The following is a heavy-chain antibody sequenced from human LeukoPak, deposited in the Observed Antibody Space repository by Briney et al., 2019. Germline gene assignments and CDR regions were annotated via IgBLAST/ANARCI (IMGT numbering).Heavy chain of an antibody. J-gene: IGHJ5*02. CDR2: INWNGGST. Sequence: GGSLRLSCAASGFTFDDYGMSWVRQAPGKGLEWVSGINWNGGSTGYADSVKGRFTISRDNAKNSLYLQMNSLRAEDTALYYCARDRKKIRYFDWLPIDPWGQGTLVTVSS. D-gene: IGHD3-9*01. CDR3: ARDRKKIRYFDWLPIDP. V-gene: IGHV3-20*04. CDR1: GFTFDDYG.